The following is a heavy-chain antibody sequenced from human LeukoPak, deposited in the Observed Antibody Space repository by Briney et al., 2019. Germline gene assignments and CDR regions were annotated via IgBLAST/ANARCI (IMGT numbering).Heavy chain of an antibody. CDR2: IKFDESEK. Sequence: GGSLRLSCAASGFTFSDYWMSWVRQAPGKGLEWVASIKFDESEKHYMDSVRGRFTISRDSAKSSLYLQMNSLRAEDTAVYFCARVTTNGYFEYWGQGSLVTVSP. CDR3: ARVTTNGYFEY. D-gene: IGHD1-1*01. V-gene: IGHV3-7*04. CDR1: GFTFSDYW. J-gene: IGHJ4*02.